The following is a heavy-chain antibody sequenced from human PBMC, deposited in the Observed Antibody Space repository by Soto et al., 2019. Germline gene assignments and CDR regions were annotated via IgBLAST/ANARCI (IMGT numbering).Heavy chain of an antibody. D-gene: IGHD5-18*01. J-gene: IGHJ4*02. Sequence: GGFPGLSCXASGFSFSSFAMNWVRQAPGRGLEWVSYISDDGASIYYADSLKGRFTISRDNAKNSLSLQMNNLRAEDTAVYYCARENSVQAWLHHFDHWGLGTLVTVSS. V-gene: IGHV3-48*03. CDR2: ISDDGASI. CDR3: ARENSVQAWLHHFDH. CDR1: GFSFSSFA.